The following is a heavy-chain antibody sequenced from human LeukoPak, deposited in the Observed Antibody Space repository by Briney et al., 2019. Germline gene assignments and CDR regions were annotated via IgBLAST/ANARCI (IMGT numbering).Heavy chain of an antibody. D-gene: IGHD6-13*01. CDR2: INHSGST. CDR3: ARVPYSSQYYFDY. J-gene: IGHJ4*02. V-gene: IGHV4-34*01. CDR1: GGSFSGYY. Sequence: SETLSLTCAVYGGSFSGYYWSWIRQPPGKGLEWIGEINHSGSTNYNPSLKSRVTISVDTSKNQFSLKLSSVTAADTAVYYCARVPYSSQYYFDYWGQGTLVTVSS.